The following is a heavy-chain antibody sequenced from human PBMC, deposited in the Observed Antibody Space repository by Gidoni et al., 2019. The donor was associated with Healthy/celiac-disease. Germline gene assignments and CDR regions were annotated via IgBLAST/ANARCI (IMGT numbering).Heavy chain of an antibody. D-gene: IGHD6-19*01. J-gene: IGHJ3*02. CDR2: IWYDGSNK. V-gene: IGHV3-33*01. Sequence: QVQLVESGGGVVQPGRSLRLSGAASGSTFSSYGMHWVRQAPGKGLGWVAVIWYDGSNKYYADSVKGRFTISRDNSKNTLYLQMNSLRAEDTAVYYCASSIAVAAEGAFDIWGQGTMVTVSS. CDR1: GSTFSSYG. CDR3: ASSIAVAAEGAFDI.